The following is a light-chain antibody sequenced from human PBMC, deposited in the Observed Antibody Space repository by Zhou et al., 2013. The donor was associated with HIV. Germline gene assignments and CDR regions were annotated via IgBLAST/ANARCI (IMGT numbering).Light chain of an antibody. CDR3: QQRSSWPLT. J-gene: IGKJ4*01. CDR2: DSS. Sequence: EVVLTQSPGTLSLSPGERATLSCRASQSFGSSFLAWYQQKLGQSPRLLISDSSNRATGIPARFSGGGSGTDFTLTISSLEPEDFAVYYCQQRSSWPLTFGGGTKVDI. CDR1: QSFGSSF. V-gene: IGKV3-11*01.